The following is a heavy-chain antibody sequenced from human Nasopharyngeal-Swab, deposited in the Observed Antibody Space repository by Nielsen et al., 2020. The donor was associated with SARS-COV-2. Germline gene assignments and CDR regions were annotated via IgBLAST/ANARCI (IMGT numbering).Heavy chain of an antibody. J-gene: IGHJ4*02. CDR1: GFTFTTSS. V-gene: IGHV3-21*01. Sequence: GESLKISCEASGFTFTTSSMNWVRQAPGKGLEWVSSISTTSNYISYGDSVKGRFTISRDNAKNSLYLQMNSLRAEDTAVYYCVRDEDVVGTTFWYWGQGTLVTSPQ. CDR2: ISTTSNYI. CDR3: VRDEDVVGTTFWY. D-gene: IGHD1-1*01.